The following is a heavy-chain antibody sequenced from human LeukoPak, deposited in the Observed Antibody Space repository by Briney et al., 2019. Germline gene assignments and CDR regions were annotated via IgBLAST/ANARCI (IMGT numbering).Heavy chain of an antibody. Sequence: SVKVSCKASGGTFSSYAISWVRQAPGQGLEWVGGIIPIFGTANYAQKFQGRVTITADKSTSTDYMELSSLRAEDTAVYYCARSCYSSGWYEWFDPWGQGTLVTVSS. CDR1: GGTFSSYA. J-gene: IGHJ5*02. V-gene: IGHV1-69*06. CDR3: ARSCYSSGWYEWFDP. CDR2: IIPIFGTA. D-gene: IGHD6-19*01.